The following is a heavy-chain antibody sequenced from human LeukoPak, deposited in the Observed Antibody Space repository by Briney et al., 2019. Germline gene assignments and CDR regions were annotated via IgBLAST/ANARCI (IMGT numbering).Heavy chain of an antibody. CDR1: GGSISSSIHY. CDR2: MYYSGST. J-gene: IGHJ4*02. D-gene: IGHD4-17*01. V-gene: IGHV4-39*07. CDR3: ARERGDMTTVTIGDFDY. Sequence: SETLSLTCTVSGGSISSSIHYWAWIRQPPGKGLEWIGSMYYSGSTYYNPSIKSRVTMSLDTSESQLSLKLSSVTAADTAVYYCARERGDMTTVTIGDFDYWGQGTLVTVSS.